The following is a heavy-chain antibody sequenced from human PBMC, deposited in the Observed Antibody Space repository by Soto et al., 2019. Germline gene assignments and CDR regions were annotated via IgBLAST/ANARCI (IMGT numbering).Heavy chain of an antibody. CDR1: ARGVG. V-gene: IGHV2-5*02. CDR3: TQGQPVAGSFNI. Sequence: DPMLVYSTQTLTLTSTFTARGVGVVWIRQPPGKALEWLAIIYWDNHERNSTSLKSRLTTTKDNYKNHIVLIMSNMDTVDKATYYCTQGQPVAGSFNIWGQGAMVTVSS. CDR2: IYWDNHE. J-gene: IGHJ3*02. D-gene: IGHD6-19*01.